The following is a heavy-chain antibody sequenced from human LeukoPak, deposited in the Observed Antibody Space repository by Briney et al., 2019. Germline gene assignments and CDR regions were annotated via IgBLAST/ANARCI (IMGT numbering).Heavy chain of an antibody. CDR3: ATAMTWEPPPSDY. Sequence: GGSLRLSCAASGFTFSNAWMSWVRQAPGKGLEWVGRIKSKTDGGTADYAAPVKGRFTISRDDSKSTVYLQMSSLKTEDTAVYYCATAMTWEPPPSDYWGQGTLVTVSS. V-gene: IGHV3-15*01. CDR2: IKSKTDGGTA. D-gene: IGHD1-26*01. J-gene: IGHJ4*02. CDR1: GFTFSNAW.